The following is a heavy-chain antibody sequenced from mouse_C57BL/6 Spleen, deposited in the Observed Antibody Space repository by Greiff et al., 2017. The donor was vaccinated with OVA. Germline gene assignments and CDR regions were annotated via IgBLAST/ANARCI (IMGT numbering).Heavy chain of an antibody. V-gene: IGHV3-6*01. J-gene: IGHJ2*01. Sequence: DVKLQESGPGLVKPSPSLSLTCSVTGYSITSGYFWNWIRQFPGNKLECMGYIRYDGSNNYNPSLKNRTSITRDTSKNQLCLKLNSVTTEDTATYDCASLYDDDYYFDYGGQGTTLTVSS. D-gene: IGHD2-4*01. CDR1: GYSITSGYF. CDR2: IRYDGSN. CDR3: ASLYDDDYYFDY.